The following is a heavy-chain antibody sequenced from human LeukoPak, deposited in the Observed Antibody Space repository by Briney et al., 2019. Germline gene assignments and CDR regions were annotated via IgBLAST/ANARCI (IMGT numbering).Heavy chain of an antibody. CDR3: ARATRVRGANYMDV. J-gene: IGHJ6*03. Sequence: PSETLSLTCTVSGGSISSGFYYWSWIRQPAGKGLEWIGRIYTSGSTNYNPSLKSRVTISVDMPKNQFSLKLSSVTAADTAVYYCARATRVRGANYMDVWGKGTTVTISS. D-gene: IGHD3-10*01. CDR1: GGSISSGFYY. V-gene: IGHV4-61*02. CDR2: IYTSGST.